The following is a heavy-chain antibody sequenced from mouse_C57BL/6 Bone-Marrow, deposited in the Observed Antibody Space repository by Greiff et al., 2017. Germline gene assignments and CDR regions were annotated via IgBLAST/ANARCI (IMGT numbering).Heavy chain of an antibody. CDR3: ARAGFDDGYYWFAY. V-gene: IGHV1-80*01. J-gene: IGHJ3*01. Sequence: QVQLQQSGAELVKPGASVKISCKASGYAFSSYWMNWVKQRPGKGLEWIGQIYPGDGDTNYNGKFKGKATLTADKSSSTAYMQLSSLTSEDSAVYFCARAGFDDGYYWFAYWGQGTLGTVSA. D-gene: IGHD2-3*01. CDR2: IYPGDGDT. CDR1: GYAFSSYW.